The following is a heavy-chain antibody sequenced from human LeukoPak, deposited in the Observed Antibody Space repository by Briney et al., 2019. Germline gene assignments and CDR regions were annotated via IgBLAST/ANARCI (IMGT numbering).Heavy chain of an antibody. CDR3: ARGLYSSSWYLGY. Sequence: GGSLRLSCAASGFTFSSYWMNWARQAPGKGLEWVSVIYSGGSTYYADSVKGRFTISRDNSKNTLYLQMNSLRAEDTAVYYCARGLYSSSWYLGYWGQGTLVTVSS. V-gene: IGHV3-53*01. CDR2: IYSGGST. J-gene: IGHJ4*02. D-gene: IGHD6-13*01. CDR1: GFTFSSYW.